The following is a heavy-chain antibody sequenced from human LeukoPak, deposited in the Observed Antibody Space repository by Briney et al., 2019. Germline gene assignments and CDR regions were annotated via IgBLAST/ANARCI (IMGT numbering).Heavy chain of an antibody. V-gene: IGHV4-39*01. Sequence: PSETLSLTCTVSGGSISSSSYYWGWIRQPPGKGLKWIGSIYYSGSTYYNPSLKSRVTISVDTSKNQFSLKLSSVTAADTAVYYCARHLEGGYSYGIPGWFDPWGQGTLVTVSS. CDR3: ARHLEGGYSYGIPGWFDP. CDR2: IYYSGST. CDR1: GGSISSSSYY. D-gene: IGHD5-18*01. J-gene: IGHJ5*02.